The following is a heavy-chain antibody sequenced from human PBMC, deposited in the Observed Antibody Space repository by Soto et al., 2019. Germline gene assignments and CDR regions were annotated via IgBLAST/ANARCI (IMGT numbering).Heavy chain of an antibody. Sequence: PGGSLRLSCAASGFTFSSYSMSWVRQAPGKGLEWVAHITASEGTTYYADSVKGRFTISRDTSTNTLYLQMNSLRAEDTALYYCAKCMQAYWNYDAHHIWGQGTMVTVSS. V-gene: IGHV3-23*01. J-gene: IGHJ3*02. CDR1: GFTFSSYS. D-gene: IGHD1-7*01. CDR2: ITASEGTT. CDR3: AKCMQAYWNYDAHHI.